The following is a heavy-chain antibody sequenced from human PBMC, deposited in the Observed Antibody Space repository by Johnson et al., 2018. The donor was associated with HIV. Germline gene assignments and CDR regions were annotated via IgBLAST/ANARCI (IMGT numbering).Heavy chain of an antibody. CDR2: IRYDGSDK. CDR1: GFTFSSYG. J-gene: IGHJ3*02. V-gene: IGHV3-30*02. Sequence: QVQLVESGGGVVQPGGSLRLSCAASGFTFSSYGMHWVRRTPGKGLERVAFIRYDGSDKSYADSVKGRFTISRDNSKNTLYLQMNSLRAEDTAVYYCAREDPPISMVRGVIRHDAFDIWGQGTMVTVSS. D-gene: IGHD3-10*01. CDR3: AREDPPISMVRGVIRHDAFDI.